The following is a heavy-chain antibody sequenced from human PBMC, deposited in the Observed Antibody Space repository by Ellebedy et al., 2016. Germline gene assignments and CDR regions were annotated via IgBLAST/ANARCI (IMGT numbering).Heavy chain of an antibody. D-gene: IGHD3-22*01. J-gene: IGHJ4*02. V-gene: IGHV3-74*01. CDR3: ARAALYYYDSSGSGY. CDR2: INSDGTST. CDR1: EFIFRNYW. Sequence: GGSLRLXCAASEFIFRNYWMHWVRQAPGKGLVWVSRINSDGTSTSYADSVKGRFTISRDNAKNTLYLQMNSLRAEDTAVYYCARAALYYYDSSGSGYWGLGTLVTVSS.